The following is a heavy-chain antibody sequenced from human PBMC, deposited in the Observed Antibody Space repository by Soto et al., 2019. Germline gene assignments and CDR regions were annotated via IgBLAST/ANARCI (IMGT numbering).Heavy chain of an antibody. CDR2: IKQDGSEK. CDR1: GFTFSSYW. CDR3: ARDLGIAVAGKYYYYYGMDV. D-gene: IGHD6-19*01. J-gene: IGHJ6*02. Sequence: EVQLVESGGGLVQPGGSLRLSCAASGFTFSSYWMSWVRQAPGKGLEWVANIKQDGSEKYYVDSVKGRFTISRDNAKNSLYLQMNSLRAEDTAVYYCARDLGIAVAGKYYYYYGMDVWGQGTTVTVSS. V-gene: IGHV3-7*01.